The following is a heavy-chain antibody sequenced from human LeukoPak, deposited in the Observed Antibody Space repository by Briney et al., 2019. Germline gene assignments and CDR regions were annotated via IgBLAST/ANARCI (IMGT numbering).Heavy chain of an antibody. CDR3: ARIFDYGGYSFDY. J-gene: IGHJ4*02. CDR2: IYYSGST. D-gene: IGHD4-17*01. Sequence: PPETLSLTCTVSGGSISSYYWSRIRQPPGRGLEWIGYIYYSGSTNYNPSLKSRVTISVDTSKNQFSLKLSSVTAADKAVDYCARIFDYGGYSFDYWGQGTLVTVSS. V-gene: IGHV4-59*01. CDR1: GGSISSYY.